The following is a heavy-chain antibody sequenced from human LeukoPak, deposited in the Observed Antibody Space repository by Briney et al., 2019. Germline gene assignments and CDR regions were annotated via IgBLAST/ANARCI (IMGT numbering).Heavy chain of an antibody. CDR1: GFTCSSYS. Sequence: PGGSLRLSCAASGFTCSSYSMNWVRQAPGKGLEYVSAISSTGTSTYYANSVKGRFTISRDNSKNTLYLQMGSLRGEDMAVYYCARVGKTSSAYWGQGTLVTVSS. V-gene: IGHV3-64*01. J-gene: IGHJ4*02. CDR3: ARVGKTSSAY. CDR2: ISSTGTST.